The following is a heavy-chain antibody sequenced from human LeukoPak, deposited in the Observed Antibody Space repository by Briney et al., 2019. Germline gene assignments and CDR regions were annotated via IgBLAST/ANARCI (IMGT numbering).Heavy chain of an antibody. CDR3: ASGLEMATQWIYEN. D-gene: IGHD5-24*01. J-gene: IGHJ4*02. Sequence: ASVKVSCTASGGTFSSYAISWVRQAPGQGLEWMGGIIPIFGTANYAQKFQGRVTITTDESTSTAYMELSSLRSEDTAVYYCASGLEMATQWIYENWGQGTLVTVSS. CDR2: IIPIFGTA. V-gene: IGHV1-69*05. CDR1: GGTFSSYA.